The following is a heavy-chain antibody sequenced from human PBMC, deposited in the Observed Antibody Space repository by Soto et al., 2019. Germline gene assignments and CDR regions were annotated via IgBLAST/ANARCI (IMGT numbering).Heavy chain of an antibody. CDR1: GFTFNIYA. D-gene: IGHD3-10*01. Sequence: EVQLLESGGALVQPGGSLRLSCAASGFTFNIYAMNWVRQAPGKGLEWVSIISGSSGTKAYADSVKGRFTISRDNSKNTVYLQMDSLRAEDTAVYFCAKSMGVYREDWLDPWGQGSLVTVSS. J-gene: IGHJ5*02. CDR3: AKSMGVYREDWLDP. V-gene: IGHV3-23*01. CDR2: ISGSSGTK.